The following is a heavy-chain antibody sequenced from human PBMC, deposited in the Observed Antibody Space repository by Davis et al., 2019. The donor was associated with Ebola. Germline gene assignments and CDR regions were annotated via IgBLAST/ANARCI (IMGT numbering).Heavy chain of an antibody. J-gene: IGHJ1*01. CDR3: AREIWAN. D-gene: IGHD2/OR15-2a*01. CDR1: GGSFSGYY. CDR2: INHSGST. Sequence: PGGSLRLSCAVYGGSFSGYYWSWIRQPPGKGLEWIGEINHSGSTNYNPSLKSRVTISVDTSKNQFSLKLSSVTAADTAVYYCAREIWANWGQGTLVTVSS. V-gene: IGHV4-34*01.